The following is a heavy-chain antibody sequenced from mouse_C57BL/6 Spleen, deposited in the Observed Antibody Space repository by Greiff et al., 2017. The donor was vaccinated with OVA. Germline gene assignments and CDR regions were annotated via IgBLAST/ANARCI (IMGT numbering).Heavy chain of an antibody. J-gene: IGHJ4*01. CDR1: GYSITRDY. Sequence: EVKLQESGPGLAKPSQTLSLTCSVTGYSITRDYWNWIRKFPGNKLEYMGYISYSGSTYYNPSLKSRISITRDTSKNQYYLQLNSVTTEDTATYYCARYHYGSSAYYAMDYWGQGTSVTVSS. D-gene: IGHD1-1*01. V-gene: IGHV3-8*01. CDR2: ISYSGST. CDR3: ARYHYGSSAYYAMDY.